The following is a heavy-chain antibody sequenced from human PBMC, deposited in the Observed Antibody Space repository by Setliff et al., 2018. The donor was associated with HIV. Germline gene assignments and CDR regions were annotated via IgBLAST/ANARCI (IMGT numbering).Heavy chain of an antibody. J-gene: IGHJ4*02. CDR1: GFTFSSYG. CDR2: INPGGSEK. V-gene: IGHV3-7*04. Sequence: GSLRLSCAASGFTFSSYGMHWVRQAPGKGLEWVASINPGGSEKWYVDSVKGRFTVSGDNTKNSLYLQMNSLRAEDTAVYYCERGGGYWGQGTMVTVSS. D-gene: IGHD2-15*01. CDR3: ERGGGY.